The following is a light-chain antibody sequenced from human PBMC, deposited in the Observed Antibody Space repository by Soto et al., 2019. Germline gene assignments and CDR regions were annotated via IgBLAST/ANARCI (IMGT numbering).Light chain of an antibody. V-gene: IGLV1-36*01. J-gene: IGLJ1*01. CDR3: AAWDDSRNAYV. Sequence: QSVLTQPPSVSEAPRQRVTISWSGSSSNIGNNAVNWYQQLPGQAPKIVIYYDDLLTSGVSDRFSGSKSGISASLAISDLQSDDEADYYCAAWDDSRNAYVFGCGSKVTVL. CDR2: YDD. CDR1: SSNIGNNA.